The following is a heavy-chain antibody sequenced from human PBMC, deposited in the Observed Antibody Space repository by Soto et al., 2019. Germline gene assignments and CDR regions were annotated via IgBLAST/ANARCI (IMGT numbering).Heavy chain of an antibody. CDR3: ARDGGSISYYYGMDV. Sequence: TLSLTCTVSGGSISSGGYYWSWIRQHPGKGLEWIGYIYYSGSTYYNPSLKSRVTISVDTSKNQFSLKLSSVTAADTAVYYCARDGGSISYYYGMDVWGQGTTVTVSS. CDR1: GGSISSGGYY. D-gene: IGHD2-15*01. J-gene: IGHJ6*02. V-gene: IGHV4-31*03. CDR2: IYYSGST.